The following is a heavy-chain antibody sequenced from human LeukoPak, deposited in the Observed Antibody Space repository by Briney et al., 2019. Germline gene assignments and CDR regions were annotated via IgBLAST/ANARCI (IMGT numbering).Heavy chain of an antibody. J-gene: IGHJ4*02. V-gene: IGHV3-21*01. Sequence: GGSLRLSCAASGFTFSSYSMNWVRQAPGKGLEWVSSISSSSSYIYYADSVKGRFTISRDNAKNSLYLQMNSLRAEDTAVYYCARERVGYYYDSSGYYDYWGQGTLVTVSS. D-gene: IGHD3-22*01. CDR3: ARERVGYYYDSSGYYDY. CDR1: GFTFSSYS. CDR2: ISSSSSYI.